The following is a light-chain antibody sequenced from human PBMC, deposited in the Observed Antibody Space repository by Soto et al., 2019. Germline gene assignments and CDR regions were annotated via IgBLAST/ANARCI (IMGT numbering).Light chain of an antibody. Sequence: QAVVTQEPSLTVSPGGTVTLTCASTTGAVTSAYYPNWFQQKPGQAPWALIYSTSNKHSWTPARFSGSLLGGKAALTLSGVQPEDEAEYYCLLYYDDAWVFGGGTKLTVL. V-gene: IGLV7-43*01. CDR1: TGAVTSAYY. CDR2: STS. CDR3: LLYYDDAWV. J-gene: IGLJ3*02.